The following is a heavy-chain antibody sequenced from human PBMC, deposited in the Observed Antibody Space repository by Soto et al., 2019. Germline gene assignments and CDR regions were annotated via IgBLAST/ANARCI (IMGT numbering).Heavy chain of an antibody. Sequence: SDTLSLTCSVSGDSINIDNYYWGWILHPPGKGLEWIGSFYYRGNTYYNPSLKTRVTISLDKSKSQFSLKLNSVTAADSAVYYCARGSSRATLDIVVVGAATPRWFDPWGQGTLVTVSS. CDR3: ARGSSRATLDIVVVGAATPRWFDP. J-gene: IGHJ5*02. CDR2: FYYRGNT. V-gene: IGHV4-39*01. D-gene: IGHD2-15*01. CDR1: GDSINIDNYY.